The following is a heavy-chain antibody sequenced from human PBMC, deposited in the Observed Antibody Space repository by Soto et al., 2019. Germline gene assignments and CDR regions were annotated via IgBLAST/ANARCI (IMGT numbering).Heavy chain of an antibody. CDR2: IWYEGSNK. Sequence: ESGGGVVPPGRSLRLSCAASGFTFSSYGMHWVRQAPGKGLERVAVIWYEGSNKYYADSVKGRFTISRDNANNTLYLQMNSLRAEDTAVYYCARDAGFGYGRHMDVWGKGTTVTVSS. J-gene: IGHJ6*03. V-gene: IGHV3-33*01. D-gene: IGHD5-12*01. CDR1: GFTFSSYG. CDR3: ARDAGFGYGRHMDV.